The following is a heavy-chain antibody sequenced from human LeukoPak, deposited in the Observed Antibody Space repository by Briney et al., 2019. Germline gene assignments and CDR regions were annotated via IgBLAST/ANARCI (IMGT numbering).Heavy chain of an antibody. CDR1: GYTLTGYY. CDR2: INPNSGGT. CDR3: ARVRACSSTSCYLPGFDY. D-gene: IGHD2-2*01. J-gene: IGHJ4*02. V-gene: IGHV1-2*02. Sequence: ASVKVSCKASGYTLTGYYMHWVRQAPGQGLEWMGWINPNSGGTNYAQKFQGRVTMTRDTSISTAYMELSRLRSDDTAVYYCARVRACSSTSCYLPGFDYWGQGTLVTVSS.